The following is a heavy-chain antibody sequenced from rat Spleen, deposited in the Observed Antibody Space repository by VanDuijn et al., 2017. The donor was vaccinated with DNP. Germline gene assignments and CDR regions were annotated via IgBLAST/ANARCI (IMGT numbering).Heavy chain of an antibody. CDR3: ARWGGRYADYFDY. J-gene: IGHJ2*01. V-gene: IGHV5-25*01. Sequence: EVQLVESGGGLVQPGRSLKVSCAASGFTFRDYYMAWVRQAPKKGLEWVASISTRGEYTHYRDSVKGRFTVSRDNARSTLYLQMNSLRSEDMATYYCARWGGRYADYFDYWGQGVMVTVSS. D-gene: IGHD1-5*01. CDR1: GFTFRDYY. CDR2: ISTRGEYT.